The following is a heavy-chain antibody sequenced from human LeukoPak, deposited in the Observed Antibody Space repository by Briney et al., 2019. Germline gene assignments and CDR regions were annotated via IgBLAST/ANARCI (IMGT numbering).Heavy chain of an antibody. V-gene: IGHV4-61*01. CDR1: GGSVSSGSYY. CDR3: AREIRGYDILTGYPYYYYGMDV. J-gene: IGHJ6*02. Sequence: SETLSLTCTVSGGSVSSGSYYWSWIRQPPGKGLEWIGYIYYSGSTNYNPSLKSRVTISVDTSKNQFSLKLSSVTAADTAVYYCAREIRGYDILTGYPYYYYGMDVWGQGTTVTVSS. CDR2: IYYSGST. D-gene: IGHD3-9*01.